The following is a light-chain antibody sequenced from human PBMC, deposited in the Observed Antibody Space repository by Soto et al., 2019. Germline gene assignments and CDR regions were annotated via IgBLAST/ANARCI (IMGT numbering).Light chain of an antibody. V-gene: IGKV1-5*03. CDR3: EQYNIYCT. CDR1: QSISNW. Sequence: DIQMTQYPSTLSASVRDRVTITCRASQSISNWLAWYQQKPGKAPKLLIYKASSLESGVPSMFSGSGSGTEFTLTISSLQPDDFATYYCEQYNIYCTFGQGTKVEI. CDR2: KAS. J-gene: IGKJ1*01.